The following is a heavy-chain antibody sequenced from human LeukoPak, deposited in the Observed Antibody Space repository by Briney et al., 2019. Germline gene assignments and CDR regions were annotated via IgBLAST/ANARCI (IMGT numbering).Heavy chain of an antibody. CDR2: IYTSGSS. V-gene: IGHV4-61*02. D-gene: IGHD3-10*01. CDR3: ARRGFSSVDAFDG. Sequence: SETLSLTCTVSGGSISSGSYYWSWLRQPAGKGLEWIVRIYTSGSSNPNLSLQSRVTISVDTSKNQLYLKLISATAAATDVCYCARRGFSSVDAFDGWGQGTTVTASS. CDR1: GGSISSGSYY. J-gene: IGHJ3*01.